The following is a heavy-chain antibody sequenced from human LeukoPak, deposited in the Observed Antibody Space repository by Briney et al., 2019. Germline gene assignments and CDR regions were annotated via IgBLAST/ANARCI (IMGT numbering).Heavy chain of an antibody. V-gene: IGHV3-30-3*01. CDR1: GFTFSRYA. CDR2: ISYDGSNK. J-gene: IGHJ6*02. D-gene: IGHD4-17*01. Sequence: GGSLRLSCAASGFTFSRYALHWVRQAPGKGLEWVAVISYDGSNKYYADSVKGRFTISRDNSKNTLYLQMNSLRAEDTAVYYCAKGGDDYGDYDVLYGMDVWGQGTTVTVSS. CDR3: AKGGDDYGDYDVLYGMDV.